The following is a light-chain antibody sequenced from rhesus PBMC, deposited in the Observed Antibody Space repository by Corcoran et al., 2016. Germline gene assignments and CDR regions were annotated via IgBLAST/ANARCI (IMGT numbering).Light chain of an antibody. CDR1: QSASSY. CDR2: GAS. J-gene: IGKJ1*01. CDR3: YQHDRGWA. Sequence: QVILTQSPATLSSSLGERATLSCWARQSASSYLAWYQQKPGQAPRLLILGASSRATGIPDRFSGSVSGTDFPLTISSLEPEDVGVYPCYQHDRGWAFGQGTKVEIK. V-gene: IGKV3-10*02.